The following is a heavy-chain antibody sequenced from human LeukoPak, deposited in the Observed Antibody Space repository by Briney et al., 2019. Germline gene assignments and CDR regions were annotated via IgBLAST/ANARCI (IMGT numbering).Heavy chain of an antibody. CDR1: GFTFSTYS. D-gene: IGHD4-23*01. CDR2: ISSSSTDI. CDR3: ARCGGGNPRWFDP. V-gene: IGHV3-21*01. Sequence: PGGSLRLSCAASGFTFSTYSMNWVRQAPGKGLEWVSSISSSSTDIYYGDSVEGRFAISRDNAKNSLYLQMNSLRAEDTAVYYCARCGGGNPRWFDPWGQGTLVTVSS. J-gene: IGHJ5*02.